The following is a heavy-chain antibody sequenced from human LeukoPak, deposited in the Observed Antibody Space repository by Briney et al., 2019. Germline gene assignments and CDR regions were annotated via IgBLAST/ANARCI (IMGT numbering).Heavy chain of an antibody. CDR1: GFTFSSYA. Sequence: SLRLSCAASGFTFSSYAMHWVRQAPGKGLEWVAVISYDGSNKYYADSVKGRFTISRDNSKNTLYLQMNSLRAEDTAVYYCARVVWGSYRYFDYWGQGTLVTVSS. CDR3: ARVVWGSYRYFDY. J-gene: IGHJ4*02. CDR2: ISYDGSNK. V-gene: IGHV3-30*04. D-gene: IGHD3-16*02.